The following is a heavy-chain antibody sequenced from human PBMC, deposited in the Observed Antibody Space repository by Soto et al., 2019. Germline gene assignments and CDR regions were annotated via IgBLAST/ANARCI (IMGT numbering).Heavy chain of an antibody. D-gene: IGHD2-2*01. Sequence: SETLSLTCTVSGGSISSGDYYWSWIRQPPGKGLEWIGYIYYSGSTYYNPSLKSRVTISVDTSKNQFSLKLSSVTAADTAVYYCARGHINIVVVPAAKLYHYGMDVWGQGTTVTVSS. CDR3: ARGHINIVVVPAAKLYHYGMDV. V-gene: IGHV4-30-4*01. J-gene: IGHJ6*02. CDR1: GGSISSGDYY. CDR2: IYYSGST.